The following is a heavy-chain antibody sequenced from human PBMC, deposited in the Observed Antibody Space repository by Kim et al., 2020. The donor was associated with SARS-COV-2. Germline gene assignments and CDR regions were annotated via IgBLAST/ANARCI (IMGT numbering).Heavy chain of an antibody. Sequence: SETLSLTCTVSDDSIRSSDYYWSWIRQSPGKGLEWIGYIYYTGSTYYNPFLKTRTTISLETSKNQFSLQLTSVTAADTAVYYCASFYGAGNHFDFWGQGTLAT. J-gene: IGHJ4*02. D-gene: IGHD3-10*01. CDR2: IYYTGST. CDR1: DDSIRSSDYY. CDR3: ASFYGAGNHFDF. V-gene: IGHV4-30-4*01.